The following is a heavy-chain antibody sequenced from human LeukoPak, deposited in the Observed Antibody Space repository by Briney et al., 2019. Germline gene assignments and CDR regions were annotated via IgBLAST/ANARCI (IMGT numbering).Heavy chain of an antibody. J-gene: IGHJ4*02. CDR3: AKGSKGGTYSPLDY. D-gene: IGHD1-26*01. CDR2: ISRSGSTT. V-gene: IGHV3-23*01. Sequence: GESLKLSCAVSGFTFNSYAMTWVRQAPGKGLEWVSSISRSGSTTYYAASVKGRFTISRDNSKNTLYLDMNSLRADDTAVYSCAKGSKGGTYSPLDYWGQGTLVTVSS. CDR1: GFTFNSYA.